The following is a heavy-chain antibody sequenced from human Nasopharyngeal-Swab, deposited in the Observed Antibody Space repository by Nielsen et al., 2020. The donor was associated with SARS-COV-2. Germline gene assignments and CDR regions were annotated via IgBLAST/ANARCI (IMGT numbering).Heavy chain of an antibody. J-gene: IGHJ6*03. CDR2: IYYSGST. Sequence: SETLSLTCTVSGGSISSYYWSWIRQPPGKGLEWIGYIYYSGSTKYNPSLKSRVTISVDTSQNQFSLNLKSVTAADTAVYYCAKQNSGYDYDDNYYYYYMDVWGQGTTVTVSS. CDR3: AKQNSGYDYDDNYYYYYMDV. V-gene: IGHV4-59*01. CDR1: GGSISSYY. D-gene: IGHD5-12*01.